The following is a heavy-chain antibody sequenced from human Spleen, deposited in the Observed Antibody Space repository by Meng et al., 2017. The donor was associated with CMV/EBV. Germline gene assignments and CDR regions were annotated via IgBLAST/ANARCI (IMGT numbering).Heavy chain of an antibody. CDR1: GGSISSSSYY. V-gene: IGHV4-39*07. Sequence: SETLSLTCTVSGGSISSSSYYWGWIRQPPGKGLGWIGSIYFSGSTYYNPYLKSRVTISVDTSKNPFSLKLRSVTAADTAVYYCAREYRYCSSTTCSGGWFDPWGQGTLVTVSS. CDR2: IYFSGST. J-gene: IGHJ5*02. D-gene: IGHD2-2*01. CDR3: AREYRYCSSTTCSGGWFDP.